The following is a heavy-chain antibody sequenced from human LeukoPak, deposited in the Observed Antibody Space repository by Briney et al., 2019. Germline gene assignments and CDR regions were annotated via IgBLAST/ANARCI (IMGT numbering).Heavy chain of an antibody. CDR1: GYTFTGYY. V-gene: IGHV1-8*02. CDR3: ARGLGGYSYGYVWFDP. Sequence: LRASVKVSCKASGYTFTGYYMHWVRQAPGQGLEWMGWINPNSGNTGYAQKFQGRVTMTRNTSISTAYMELSSLRSEDTAVYYCARGLGGYSYGYVWFDPWGQGTLVTVSS. D-gene: IGHD5-18*01. CDR2: INPNSGNT. J-gene: IGHJ5*02.